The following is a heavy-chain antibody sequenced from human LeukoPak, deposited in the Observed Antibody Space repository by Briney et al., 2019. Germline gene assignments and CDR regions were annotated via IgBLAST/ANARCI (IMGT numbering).Heavy chain of an antibody. CDR2: IYYSGST. D-gene: IGHD3-10*01. V-gene: IGHV4-31*03. CDR1: GGSISSGGYY. Sequence: SETLSLTCTVSGGSISSGGYYWSWIRQHPGKVLELIGYIYYSGSTYYNPSLKSRVTISVDTSKNQFSLKLSSVTAADTAVYYCARGGLLLWFGELLYQPFDYWGQGTLVTVSS. CDR3: ARGGLLLWFGELLYQPFDY. J-gene: IGHJ4*02.